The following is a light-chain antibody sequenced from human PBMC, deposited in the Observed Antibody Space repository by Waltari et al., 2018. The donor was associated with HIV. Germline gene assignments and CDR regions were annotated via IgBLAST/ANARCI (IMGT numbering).Light chain of an antibody. CDR1: QSVTNSF. Sequence: EIVLTQSPGTLSLSPGERATLPCRASQSVTNSFLAWYQQKPGLAPRLLIYGASSRAPGIPDRVSGSGSGTDFTLTISRLEPEDFALYYCQQYGNSPFTFGPGTKVEMK. CDR3: QQYGNSPFT. CDR2: GAS. J-gene: IGKJ3*01. V-gene: IGKV3-20*01.